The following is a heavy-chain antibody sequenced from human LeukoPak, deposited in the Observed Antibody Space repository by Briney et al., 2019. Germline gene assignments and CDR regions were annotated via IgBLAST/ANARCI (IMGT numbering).Heavy chain of an antibody. CDR3: ARVAVATIDDAFDI. D-gene: IGHD5-12*01. J-gene: IGHJ3*02. V-gene: IGHV4-39*07. Sequence: SETLSLTCSVTGGSISSSNYYWGWIRQSPGKGLEWIGSIYYSGSTYYNPSLKSRVTISVDTSKNQFSLKLSSVTAADTAVYYCARVAVATIDDAFDIWGQGTMVTVSS. CDR1: GGSISSSNYY. CDR2: IYYSGST.